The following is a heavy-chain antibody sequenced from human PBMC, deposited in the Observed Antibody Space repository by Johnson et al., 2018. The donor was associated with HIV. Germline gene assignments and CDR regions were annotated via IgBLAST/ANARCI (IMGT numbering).Heavy chain of an antibody. Sequence: VQLVESGGGLVQPGGSLRLSCAASGFTVSKNYMTWVRQAPGKGLEWVGRIRGRANTYATAYAASLKGRFTISRDNSKNTLYLQMNSLRAEDTAVYYCAKDRGNWGYSNYEGAFDIWGQGTMVTVSS. CDR1: GFTVSKNY. V-gene: IGHV3-72*01. D-gene: IGHD4-11*01. CDR2: IRGRANTYAT. J-gene: IGHJ3*02. CDR3: AKDRGNWGYSNYEGAFDI.